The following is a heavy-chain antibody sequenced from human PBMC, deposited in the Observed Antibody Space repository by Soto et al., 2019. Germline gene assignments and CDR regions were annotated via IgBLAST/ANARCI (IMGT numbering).Heavy chain of an antibody. CDR3: ARDRYCSGGSCYSGVVDWFDP. CDR1: GFTFSSYS. CDR2: IKQDGSEK. Sequence: GGSLRLSCAASGFTFSSYSMSWVRQAPGKGLEWVANIKQDGSEKYYVDSVKGRFTISRDNARNSLYLQMNSLRAEDTAVYYCARDRYCSGGSCYSGVVDWFDPWGQGTLVTVSS. V-gene: IGHV3-7*03. D-gene: IGHD2-15*01. J-gene: IGHJ5*02.